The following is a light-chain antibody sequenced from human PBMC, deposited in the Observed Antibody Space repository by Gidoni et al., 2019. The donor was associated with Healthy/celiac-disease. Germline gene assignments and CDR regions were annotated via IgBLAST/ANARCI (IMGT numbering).Light chain of an antibody. CDR1: KLGDKY. V-gene: IGLV3-1*01. J-gene: IGLJ7*01. CDR2: QDS. CDR3: QAWDSSTLSAV. Sequence: SYELTQPPSVSVSPGQTASITCSGDKLGDKYACWYQQKPGQSPVLVIYQDSKRPSGIPERFSGSNSGNTATLTISGTQAMDEADYYCQAWDSSTLSAVFGGGTQLTVL.